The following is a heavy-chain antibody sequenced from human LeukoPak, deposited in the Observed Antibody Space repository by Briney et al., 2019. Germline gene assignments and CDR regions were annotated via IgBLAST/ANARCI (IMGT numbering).Heavy chain of an antibody. CDR2: VSGGGSGT. CDR3: VAVTGRPAGGGVYY. CDR1: GFTFSSYG. V-gene: IGHV3-23*01. Sequence: GGSLSLSCAPSGFTFSSYGMSWVPEAPGEGVEWVSAVSGGGSGTFYADSVKGRFTISRDNSKNTLYLQMNSLTGEDSAVYYCVAVTGRPAGGGVYYWGQGTLVTVSS. D-gene: IGHD6-19*01. J-gene: IGHJ4*02.